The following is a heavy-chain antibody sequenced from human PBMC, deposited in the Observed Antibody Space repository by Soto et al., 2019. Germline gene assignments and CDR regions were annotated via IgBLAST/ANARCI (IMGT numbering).Heavy chain of an antibody. Sequence: PGGSLRLSCAASGFTFSSYSMNWVRQAPGKGLEWVSSISSSSSYIYYADSVKGRFIISRDNAKNSLYLQMNSLRAEDTAVYYCARGHIVVVPAATAGHVWGQGTTVTVSS. CDR3: ARGHIVVVPAATAGHV. D-gene: IGHD2-2*01. CDR1: GFTFSSYS. CDR2: ISSSSSYI. V-gene: IGHV3-21*01. J-gene: IGHJ6*02.